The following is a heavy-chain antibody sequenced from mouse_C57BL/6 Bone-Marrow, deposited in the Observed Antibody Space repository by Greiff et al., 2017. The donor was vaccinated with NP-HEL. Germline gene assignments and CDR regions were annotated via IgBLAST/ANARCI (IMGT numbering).Heavy chain of an antibody. CDR1: GYTFTSYW. CDR2: IDPSDSYT. Sequence: VQLQQPGAELVMPGASVKLSCKASGYTFTSYWMHWVKQRPGQGLEWIGEIDPSDSYTNYNQKFKGKSTLTVDKSSSTAYMQLSSLTSEDSAVYYCARERQEAMDYWGQGTSVTVSS. CDR3: ARERQEAMDY. V-gene: IGHV1-69*01. D-gene: IGHD3-2*01. J-gene: IGHJ4*01.